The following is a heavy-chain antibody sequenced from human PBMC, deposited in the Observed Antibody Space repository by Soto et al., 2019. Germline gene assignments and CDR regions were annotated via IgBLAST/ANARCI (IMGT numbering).Heavy chain of an antibody. CDR2: IYYSGST. V-gene: IGHV4-61*01. CDR3: ARDLGGGYSYGYQLTIGWFDP. CDR1: GGSVSSGSYY. J-gene: IGHJ5*02. Sequence: SETLSLTCTVSGGSVSSGSYYWSWIRQPPGKGLEWIGYIYYSGSTNYNPSLKSRVTISVDTSKNQFSLKLSSVTAADTAVYYCARDLGGGYSYGYQLTIGWFDPWGQGTLVTVSS. D-gene: IGHD5-18*01.